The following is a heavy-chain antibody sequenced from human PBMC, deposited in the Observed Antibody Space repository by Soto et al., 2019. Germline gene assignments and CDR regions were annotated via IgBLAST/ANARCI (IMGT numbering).Heavy chain of an antibody. J-gene: IGHJ6*02. CDR1: GFTVSSNY. CDR3: ARDLRYCSSTSCYHGMDV. CDR2: IYSGGST. Sequence: LRLSCAASGFTVSSNYMSWVRQAPGKGLEWVSVIYSGGSTYYADSVKGRFTISRDNSKNTLYLQMNSLRAEDTAVYYCARDLRYCSSTSCYHGMDVWGQGTTVTVSS. V-gene: IGHV3-53*01. D-gene: IGHD2-2*01.